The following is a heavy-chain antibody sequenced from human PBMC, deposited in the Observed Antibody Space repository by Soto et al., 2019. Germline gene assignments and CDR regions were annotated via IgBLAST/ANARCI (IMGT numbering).Heavy chain of an antibody. CDR2: ISSTTNYI. Sequence: GGSLRLSCAASGFTFTRYSVNWVRQAPGKGLEWVSSISSTTNYIYYADSMKGRFTVSRDNAKNSVYLEMKSLSAEDTAVSYCARESEDLTSNFDYWGQGTLVTVSS. CDR3: ARESEDLTSNFDY. CDR1: GFTFTRYS. J-gene: IGHJ4*02. V-gene: IGHV3-21*01.